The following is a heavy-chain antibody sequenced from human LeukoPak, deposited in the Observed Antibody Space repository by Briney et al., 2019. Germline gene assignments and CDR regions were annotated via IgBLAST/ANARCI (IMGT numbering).Heavy chain of an antibody. Sequence: PSETLSLTCTVSGGSIISYYWSWIRQPPGKGPEWIGYIYYNGRTTYHPSLTRRVTISVDTSNNQFSLNLSSVSAADTAVYYCARHGGTPAINDAFDIWGQGTMVTVSS. D-gene: IGHD1/OR15-1a*01. CDR3: ARHGGTPAINDAFDI. CDR2: IYYNGRT. J-gene: IGHJ3*02. CDR1: GGSIISYY. V-gene: IGHV4-59*08.